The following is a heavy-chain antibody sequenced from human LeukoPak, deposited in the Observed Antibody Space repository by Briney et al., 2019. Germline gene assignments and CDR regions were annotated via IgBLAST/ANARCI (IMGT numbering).Heavy chain of an antibody. CDR3: AREACRGGSCYLGVFDI. CDR2: IIPIFGTA. Sequence: GASVKVSCNASGGTFSSYAISWVRQAPGQGLEWMGGIIPIFGTANYAQKFQGRVTITADKSTSTAYLELSSLRSEDTAVYYCAREACRGGSCYLGVFDIWGQGTMVTVRS. D-gene: IGHD2-15*01. V-gene: IGHV1-69*06. J-gene: IGHJ3*02. CDR1: GGTFSSYA.